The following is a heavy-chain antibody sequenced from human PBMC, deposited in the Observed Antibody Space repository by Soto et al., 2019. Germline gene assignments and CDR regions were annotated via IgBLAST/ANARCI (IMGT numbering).Heavy chain of an antibody. CDR1: GFTFSSYA. J-gene: IGHJ4*02. CDR3: AKGRGYCSSTSCYVGSDY. V-gene: IGHV3-23*01. D-gene: IGHD2-2*01. Sequence: GGSLRLSCAASGFTFSSYAMSWVRQAPGKGLEWVSAVGTGGTAYYADSVKGRFTISRDNSKNTLYLQMNSLRAEDTAVYYCAKGRGYCSSTSCYVGSDYWGQGTLVTVSS. CDR2: VGTGGTA.